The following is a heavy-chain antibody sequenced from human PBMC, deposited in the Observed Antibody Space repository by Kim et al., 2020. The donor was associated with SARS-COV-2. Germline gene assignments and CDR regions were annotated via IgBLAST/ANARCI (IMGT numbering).Heavy chain of an antibody. V-gene: IGHV4-61*01. CDR1: GGSVSSGSYY. Sequence: SETLSLTCTVSGGSVSSGSYYWSWIRQPPGKGLEWIGYIYYSGRTTYTPSRKSRVTISVDTSKNQFSLKLSSVPAADTAVYYCARGGEYSSSPSPDYWGQGTLVTVSS. CDR3: ARGGEYSSSPSPDY. CDR2: IYYSGRT. J-gene: IGHJ4*02. D-gene: IGHD6-6*01.